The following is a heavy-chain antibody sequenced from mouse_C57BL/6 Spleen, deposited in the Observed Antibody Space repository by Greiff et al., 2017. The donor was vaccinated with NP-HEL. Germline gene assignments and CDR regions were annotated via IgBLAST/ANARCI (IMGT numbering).Heavy chain of an antibody. V-gene: IGHV1-59*01. Sequence: VQLQQPGAELVRPGTSVKLSCKASGYTFTSYWMHWVKQRPGQGLEWIGVIDPSDSYPNYNQKFKGKATLTVDTTSSTAYMQLSSLTSEDSAVYYCARHYGSYWYFDVWGTGTTVTVSS. CDR1: GYTFTSYW. CDR3: ARHYGSYWYFDV. J-gene: IGHJ1*03. D-gene: IGHD1-1*01. CDR2: IDPSDSYP.